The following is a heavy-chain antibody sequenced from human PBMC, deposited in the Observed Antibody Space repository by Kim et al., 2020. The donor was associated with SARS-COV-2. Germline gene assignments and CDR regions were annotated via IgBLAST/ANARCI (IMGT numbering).Heavy chain of an antibody. Sequence: SVKVSCKASGGTFSSYAISWVRQAPGQGLEWMGGIIPIFGTANYAQNFQGRVTITADESTSTAYMELRSLRSEDTAVYYCARIYYDSSGYYYYWGQGTLVTVSS. CDR2: IIPIFGTA. J-gene: IGHJ4*02. V-gene: IGHV1-69*13. D-gene: IGHD3-22*01. CDR1: GGTFSSYA. CDR3: ARIYYDSSGYYYY.